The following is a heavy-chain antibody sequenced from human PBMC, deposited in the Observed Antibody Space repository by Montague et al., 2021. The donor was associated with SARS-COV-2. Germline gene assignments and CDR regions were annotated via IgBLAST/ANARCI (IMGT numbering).Heavy chain of an antibody. V-gene: IGHV4-34*01. Sequence: SETLSLTCAVYGTSFANYYWSWIRQAPGKGLEWIGESDHSGKTKYNPSLQSRVIISVDRSKNQFSLKLTSVIAADTAAYYCAKVGGFDASASDWGQGTLVTVSS. CDR3: AKVGGFDASASD. CDR2: SDHSGKT. D-gene: IGHD3-10*01. J-gene: IGHJ1*01. CDR1: GTSFANYY.